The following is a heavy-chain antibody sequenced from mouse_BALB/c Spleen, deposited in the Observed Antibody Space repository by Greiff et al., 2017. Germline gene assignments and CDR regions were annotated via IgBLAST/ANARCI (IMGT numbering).Heavy chain of an antibody. V-gene: IGHV14-3*02. Sequence: EVQLQQSGAELVKPGASVKLSCTASGFNIKDTYMHWVKQRPEQGLEWIGRIDPANGNTKYDPKFQGKATITADTSSNTAYLQLSSLTSEDTAVYYCARSGDYYGSSPFAYWGQGTLVTVSA. CDR2: IDPANGNT. D-gene: IGHD1-1*01. CDR1: GFNIKDTY. CDR3: ARSGDYYGSSPFAY. J-gene: IGHJ3*01.